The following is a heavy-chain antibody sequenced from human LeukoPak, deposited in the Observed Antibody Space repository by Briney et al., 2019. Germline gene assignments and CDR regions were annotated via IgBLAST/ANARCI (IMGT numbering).Heavy chain of an antibody. Sequence: GGSLRLSCAASGFTFSSYWMSWVRQAPGKGLEWVANIKRDESEKYYVDSVKGRFTISRGNAKNSLYLQMNSLRAEDTAVYYCASSQRVVVPGVFLDYGGQGTLVTVSS. CDR1: GFTFSSYW. V-gene: IGHV3-7*01. J-gene: IGHJ4*02. D-gene: IGHD2-2*01. CDR2: IKRDESEK. CDR3: ASSQRVVVPGVFLDY.